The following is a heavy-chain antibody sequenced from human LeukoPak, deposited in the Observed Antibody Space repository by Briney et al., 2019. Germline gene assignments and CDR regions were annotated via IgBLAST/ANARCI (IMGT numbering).Heavy chain of an antibody. CDR2: IKQDGSEK. D-gene: IGHD3-10*01. V-gene: IGHV3-7*03. CDR1: GFTFSSYW. Sequence: GGSLRLSCAASGFTFSSYWMSWVRQAPGKGLEWVANIKQDGSEKYYVDSVKGRFTISRDNSKNTLYLQMNSLRAEDTAVFYCAKNAGTSFTVHAFDIWGQGTMVTTPS. J-gene: IGHJ3*02. CDR3: AKNAGTSFTVHAFDI.